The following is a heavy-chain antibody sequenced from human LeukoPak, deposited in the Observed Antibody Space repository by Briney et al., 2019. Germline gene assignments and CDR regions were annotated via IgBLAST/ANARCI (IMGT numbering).Heavy chain of an antibody. Sequence: PGGSLRLSCAASGFTFSSYGMNWVRQAPGKGLEWVSSISSSGTYIYFADSVKGRFTISRDNAKNSLYLQMNSLRAEDTALYYCAREQSYSEEIVVVNPPFGNWGQGTLVTVSS. CDR2: ISSSGTYI. J-gene: IGHJ4*02. V-gene: IGHV3-21*01. D-gene: IGHD2-21*01. CDR3: AREQSYSEEIVVVNPPFGN. CDR1: GFTFSSYG.